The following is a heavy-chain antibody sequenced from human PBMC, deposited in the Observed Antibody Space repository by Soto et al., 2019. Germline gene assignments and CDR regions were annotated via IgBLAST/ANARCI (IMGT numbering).Heavy chain of an antibody. D-gene: IGHD6-6*01. CDR3: ARGHLREYSTSIDCDY. CDR1: EFTFGNYA. V-gene: IGHV3-30-3*01. Sequence: VQLVESGGGVVQPGRSLRLSCAASEFTFGNYAMHWVRQAPGKGLEWVAVISYEGSNKYYADSVKGRFTISRDNSKNTLFLQMTSLRPEDTAVYYFARGHLREYSTSIDCDYWGQGALVTVSS. J-gene: IGHJ4*02. CDR2: ISYEGSNK.